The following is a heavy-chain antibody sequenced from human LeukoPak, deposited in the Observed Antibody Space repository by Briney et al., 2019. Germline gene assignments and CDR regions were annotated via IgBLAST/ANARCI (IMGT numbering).Heavy chain of an antibody. D-gene: IGHD6-13*01. CDR1: GFTFSSYD. CDR2: IYYSGST. J-gene: IGHJ4*02. V-gene: IGHV4-39*01. Sequence: PGGSLRLSCAASGFTFSSYDMTWVRQAPGKGLEWIGSIYYSGSTYYNPSLKSRVTISVDTSKNQFSLKLSSVTAADTAVYYCARRGIAAAGRGVDYWGQGTLVTVSS. CDR3: ARRGIAAAGRGVDY.